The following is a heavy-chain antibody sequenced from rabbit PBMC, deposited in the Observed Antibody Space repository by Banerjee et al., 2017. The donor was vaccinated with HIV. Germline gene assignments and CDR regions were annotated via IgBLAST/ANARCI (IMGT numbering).Heavy chain of an antibody. J-gene: IGHJ4*01. CDR1: GFSFSSGYW. V-gene: IGHV1S45*01. D-gene: IGHD4-2*01. CDR2: INTSSGNT. Sequence: QEQLEESGGDLVKPEGSLTLTCTASGFSFSSGYWMCWVRQAPGKGLEWIACINTSSGNTVYATWAKGRFTISKASSTTVTLQMTSLTAADTATYFCARDPYPGSSGADLNLWGQGTLVTVS. CDR3: ARDPYPGSSGADLNL.